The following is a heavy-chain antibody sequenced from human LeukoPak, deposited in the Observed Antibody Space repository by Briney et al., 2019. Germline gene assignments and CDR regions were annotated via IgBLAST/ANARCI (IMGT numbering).Heavy chain of an antibody. CDR2: ISYGGSNK. CDR1: GFTFSSYA. CDR3: ARGDWGIVVVVAASAAFDI. Sequence: GGSLTLSCAASGFTFSSYAMHWVRQAPGKGLEWVAVISYGGSNKYYADSVKGRFTISRDNSKNTLYLQMNSLRAEDTAVYYCARGDWGIVVVVAASAAFDIWGQGTMVTVSS. J-gene: IGHJ3*02. V-gene: IGHV3-30*04. D-gene: IGHD2-15*01.